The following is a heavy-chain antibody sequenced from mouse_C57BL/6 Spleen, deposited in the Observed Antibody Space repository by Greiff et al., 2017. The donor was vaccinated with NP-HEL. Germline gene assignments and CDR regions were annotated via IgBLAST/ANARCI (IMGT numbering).Heavy chain of an antibody. Sequence: EVQLQQSGPELVKPGASVKISCKASGYTFTDYYMNWVKQSHGKSLEWIGDINPNNGGTSYNQKFKGKATLTVDKSSSTAYMELRSLTSEDSVVYYCARDGGSSYWYFDVWGTGTTVTVSS. CDR3: ARDGGSSYWYFDV. CDR1: GYTFTDYY. J-gene: IGHJ1*03. CDR2: INPNNGGT. V-gene: IGHV1-26*01. D-gene: IGHD1-1*01.